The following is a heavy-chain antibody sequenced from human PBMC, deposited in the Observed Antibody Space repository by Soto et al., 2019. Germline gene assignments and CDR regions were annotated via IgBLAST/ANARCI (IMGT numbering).Heavy chain of an antibody. J-gene: IGHJ5*02. V-gene: IGHV1-2*04. CDR3: ARGWYYYGSGSYLNKSNWFDP. CDR2: INPNSGGT. CDR1: GYTFTGYY. D-gene: IGHD3-10*01. Sequence: SVKVSCKASGYTFTGYYMHWVRQAPGQGLEWMGWINPNSGGTNYAQKFQGWVTMTRDTSISTAYMELSRLRSDDTAVYYCARGWYYYGSGSYLNKSNWFDPWGQGTLVTVSS.